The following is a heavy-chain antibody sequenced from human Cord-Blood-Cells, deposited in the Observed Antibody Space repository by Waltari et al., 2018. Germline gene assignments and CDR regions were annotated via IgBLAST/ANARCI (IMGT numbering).Heavy chain of an antibody. CDR2: IGSSSSYI. Sequence: EVQLVESGGGLVKPGGSLRLSCAASGFTFSSYSMNWVRQAPGKGMEWVSSIGSSSSYIYYADSVKGRFTISRDNAKNSLYLQMNSLRAEDTAVYYCARDRSYWYFDLWGRGTLVTVSS. CDR3: ARDRSYWYFDL. CDR1: GFTFSSYS. V-gene: IGHV3-21*01. J-gene: IGHJ2*01.